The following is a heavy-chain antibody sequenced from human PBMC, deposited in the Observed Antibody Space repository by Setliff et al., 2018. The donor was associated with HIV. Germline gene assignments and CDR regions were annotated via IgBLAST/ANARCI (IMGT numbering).Heavy chain of an antibody. V-gene: IGHV4-34*01. CDR3: ARFFTDTAVLRVLEYYLDS. J-gene: IGHJ4*02. Sequence: PSETLSLTCAVYGGSFSGYCWSWIRQPPGKGLEWIGEMQHSGRTNYNPSLRSRVTTSVDTSKSKFSLKLSYVTAADTAVYYCARFFTDTAVLRVLEYYLDSWGRGTLVTVSS. CDR2: MQHSGRT. CDR1: GGSFSGYC. D-gene: IGHD5-18*01.